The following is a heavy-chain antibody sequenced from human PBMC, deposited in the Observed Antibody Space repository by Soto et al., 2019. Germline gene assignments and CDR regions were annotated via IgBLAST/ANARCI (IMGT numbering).Heavy chain of an antibody. CDR1: GGSISSYY. Sequence: SENLSLTCTVSGGSISSYYWSWIRQPPGKGLEWIGYIYYSGSTNYNPSLKSRVTISVDTSKNQFSLKLSSVTAADTAVYYCAREGAVGGDFDYWGQGTLVTVSS. D-gene: IGHD6-19*01. V-gene: IGHV4-59*01. J-gene: IGHJ4*02. CDR3: AREGAVGGDFDY. CDR2: IYYSGST.